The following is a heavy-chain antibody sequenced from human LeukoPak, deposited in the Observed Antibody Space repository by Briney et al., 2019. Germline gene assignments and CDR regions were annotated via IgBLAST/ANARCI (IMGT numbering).Heavy chain of an antibody. CDR3: ARSGVSAALPYYYGMDV. D-gene: IGHD2-2*01. Sequence: GGSLRLSCVASGFTVSRNYMSWVRQAPGKGLELISVIYSGGTTYYADSVKGRFTISRDTSKNTLYLQMTNLRVEDTAVFYCARSGVSAALPYYYGMDVWGQGTTVTVS. V-gene: IGHV3-66*01. CDR2: IYSGGTT. J-gene: IGHJ6*02. CDR1: GFTVSRNY.